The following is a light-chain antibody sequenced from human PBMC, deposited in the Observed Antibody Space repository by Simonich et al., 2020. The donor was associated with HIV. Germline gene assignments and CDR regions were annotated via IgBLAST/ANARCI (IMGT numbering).Light chain of an antibody. V-gene: IGKV1-9*01. J-gene: IGKJ4*01. CDR1: QDISSY. Sequence: DIQLTQSPSFLSASVGDSVTITCRASQDISSYLAWYQQKPGEAPKLLIYAASTLQSGVPSRFSGSGSGTEFTLTISSLQPEDFATYYCQQLNSYPRALTFGGGTKVEIK. CDR3: QQLNSYPRALT. CDR2: AAS.